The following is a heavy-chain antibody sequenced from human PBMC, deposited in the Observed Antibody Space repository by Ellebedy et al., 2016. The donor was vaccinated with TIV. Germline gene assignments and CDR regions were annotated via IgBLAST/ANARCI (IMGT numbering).Heavy chain of an antibody. CDR2: SSYDGAYA. D-gene: IGHD6-19*01. Sequence: GESLKISCKASGFTFRSFGMHWVRLSVGKGLEWVADSSYDGAYAHYADSVKGRFTISRDNSKNTLFLQMNSLRVEDTAVYYCAKELKEGSSDYWGQGTLVTVSS. V-gene: IGHV3-30*18. CDR1: GFTFRSFG. J-gene: IGHJ4*02. CDR3: AKELKEGSSDY.